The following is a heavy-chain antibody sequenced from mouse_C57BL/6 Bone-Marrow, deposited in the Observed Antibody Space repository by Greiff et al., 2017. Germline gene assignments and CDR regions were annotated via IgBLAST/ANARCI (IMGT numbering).Heavy chain of an antibody. J-gene: IGHJ4*01. Sequence: EVHLVESGGGLVQPGGSLSLSCAASGFTFTDYYMRWVRQPPGKALEWLGFIRNKANGYTQEYSASVKGRFTISRDTSQSILYLQMNALRAEDSATYYGASLNYDYDGYYAMDYWGQGTSVTVSA. V-gene: IGHV7-3*01. CDR3: ASLNYDYDGYYAMDY. CDR1: GFTFTDYY. D-gene: IGHD2-4*01. CDR2: IRNKANGYTQ.